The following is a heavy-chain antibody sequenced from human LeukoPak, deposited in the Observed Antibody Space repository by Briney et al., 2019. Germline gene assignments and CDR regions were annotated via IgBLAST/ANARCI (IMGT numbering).Heavy chain of an antibody. CDR3: ARRRLATINWFDP. Sequence: GESLKISCHGSGYTFSTYWIGWVRQMPGKGLEWMGIIYPSDSNIRYSPSFRGQGTISADKSISTAYLQWSSLKASDTAMYYCARRRLATINWFDPGGQGTLVTVSS. CDR1: GYTFSTYW. J-gene: IGHJ5*02. D-gene: IGHD5-24*01. CDR2: IYPSDSNI. V-gene: IGHV5-51*01.